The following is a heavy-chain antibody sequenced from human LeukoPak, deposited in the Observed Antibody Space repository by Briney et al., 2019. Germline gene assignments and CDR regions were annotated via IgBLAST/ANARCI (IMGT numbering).Heavy chain of an antibody. J-gene: IGHJ3*02. D-gene: IGHD5-18*01. V-gene: IGHV1-2*02. CDR2: INPNSGGT. Sequence: ASVKVSCKASGYTFTGYYMHWVRQAPGQGLEWMGWINPNSGGTNYAQKFQGRVTMTRDTSISTAYMELSRLRSDDTAVYYCARINTAMVLSDAFDIWGQGTMVTVSS. CDR1: GYTFTGYY. CDR3: ARINTAMVLSDAFDI.